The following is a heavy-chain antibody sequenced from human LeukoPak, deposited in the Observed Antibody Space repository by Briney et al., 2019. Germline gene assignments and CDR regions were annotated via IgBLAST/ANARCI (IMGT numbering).Heavy chain of an antibody. Sequence: GGSLRLSCAASGFTFSSYSMNWVRQAPGKGLEWVSYISSSSSTIYYADSVKGRFTISRDNAKNSLYLQMNSLRAEDTAVYYCARAITMVRVNWFDPWGQGTLVTVSS. D-gene: IGHD3-10*01. CDR1: GFTFSSYS. J-gene: IGHJ5*02. CDR3: ARAITMVRVNWFDP. V-gene: IGHV3-48*01. CDR2: ISSSSSTI.